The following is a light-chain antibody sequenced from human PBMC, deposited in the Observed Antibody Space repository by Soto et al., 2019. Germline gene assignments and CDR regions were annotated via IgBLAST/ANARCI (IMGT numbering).Light chain of an antibody. Sequence: EIVLTQSPGTLSLSPGERATLSCRASQSVSSSYLAWYQQKPGQDPRLLIYGASSKATGIPDRFSGSGSGTDFTLTIYRLEPEDFAVNYCQQYGSSPWTFGQGTKMEIK. CDR2: GAS. V-gene: IGKV3-20*01. CDR3: QQYGSSPWT. CDR1: QSVSSSY. J-gene: IGKJ1*01.